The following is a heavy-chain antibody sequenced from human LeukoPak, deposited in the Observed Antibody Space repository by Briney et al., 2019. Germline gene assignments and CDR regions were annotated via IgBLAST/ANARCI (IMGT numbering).Heavy chain of an antibody. CDR1: GFTFSSYG. CDR2: ISGSGGST. CDR3: AEDYYDSSGYYERGFDP. J-gene: IGHJ5*02. Sequence: PGGSLRLSCAASGFTFSSYGMSWVRQAPGKGLEWVSAISGSGGSTYYADSVKGRFTISRDNSKNTLYLQMNSLRAEDTAVYYCAEDYYDSSGYYERGFDPWGQGTLVTVSS. V-gene: IGHV3-23*01. D-gene: IGHD3-22*01.